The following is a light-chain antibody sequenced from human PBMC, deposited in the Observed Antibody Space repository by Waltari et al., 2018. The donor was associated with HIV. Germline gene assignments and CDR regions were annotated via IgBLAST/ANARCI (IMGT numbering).Light chain of an antibody. J-gene: IGLJ2*01. CDR3: YSTDTSGHHRV. CDR2: EDS. Sequence: SYELTQPPSVSVSPGHTARNTCSGDALPKQYASWYQQKSGQAPVLVIYEDSKRPSGIPERFSGSSSGTVATLTISGAQVEDESDYYCYSTDTSGHHRVFGGGTKLTVL. CDR1: ALPKQY. V-gene: IGLV3-10*01.